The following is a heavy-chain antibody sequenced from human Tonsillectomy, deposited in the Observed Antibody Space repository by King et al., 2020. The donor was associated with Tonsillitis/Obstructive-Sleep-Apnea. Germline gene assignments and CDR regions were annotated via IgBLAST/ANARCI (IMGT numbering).Heavy chain of an antibody. V-gene: IGHV1-69*01. CDR3: ARLSIDIVVVPGVRLGFDI. Sequence: QLVQSGAEVKKPGSSVKVSCKASGGTFSSYVISWVRQAPGQGLEWMGGIIPIFGTANYAQKFQGRVTITADESTSTAYMELSSLRFEDTAVFYCARLSIDIVVVPGVRLGFDIWRQGTMVTVSS. D-gene: IGHD2-2*01. J-gene: IGHJ3*02. CDR1: GGTFSSYV. CDR2: IIPIFGTA.